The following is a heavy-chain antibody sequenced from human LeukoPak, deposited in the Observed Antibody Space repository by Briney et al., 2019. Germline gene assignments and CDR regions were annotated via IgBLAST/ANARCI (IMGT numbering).Heavy chain of an antibody. Sequence: GASVKVSCKASGYTFTGYYMHWVRQAPRQGLEWMGWINPNSGGTNYAQKFQGRVTMTRDTSISTAYMELSRLRSDDTAVYYCARESIFGVVIPSYYYGMDVWGQGTTVTVSS. V-gene: IGHV1-2*02. CDR3: ARESIFGVVIPSYYYGMDV. J-gene: IGHJ6*02. D-gene: IGHD3-3*01. CDR1: GYTFTGYY. CDR2: INPNSGGT.